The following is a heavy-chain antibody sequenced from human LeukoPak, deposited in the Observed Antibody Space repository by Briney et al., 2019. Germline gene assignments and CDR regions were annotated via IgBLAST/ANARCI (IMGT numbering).Heavy chain of an antibody. D-gene: IGHD1-26*01. CDR2: ISGSGGST. CDR1: GFTFSSYA. V-gene: IGHV3-23*01. J-gene: IGHJ3*02. CDR3: AKVCSGSYYAFDI. Sequence: SGGSLRLSCAASGFTFSSYAMSWVRKAPGRGLEWVSAISGSGGSTYYADSVKGRFTISRDNSKNTLYLQMNSLRAEDTAVYYCAKVCSGSYYAFDIWGQGTMVTVSS.